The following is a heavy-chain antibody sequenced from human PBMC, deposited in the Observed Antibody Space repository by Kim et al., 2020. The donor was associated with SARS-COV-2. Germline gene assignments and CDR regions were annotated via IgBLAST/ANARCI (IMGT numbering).Heavy chain of an antibody. V-gene: IGHV4-31*02. D-gene: IGHD2-2*01. Sequence: YYNPSLKSRVTISVDTSKNQFSLKLSSVTAADTAVYYCARGTSCCSTDYWGQGTLVTVSS. CDR3: ARGTSCCSTDY. J-gene: IGHJ4*02.